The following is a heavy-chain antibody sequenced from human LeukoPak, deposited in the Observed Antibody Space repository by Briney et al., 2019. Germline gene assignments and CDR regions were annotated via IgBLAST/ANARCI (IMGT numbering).Heavy chain of an antibody. CDR1: GGTFSIYA. CDR2: IILIFGTA. D-gene: IGHD3-3*01. V-gene: IGHV1-69*05. J-gene: IGHJ5*02. Sequence: SVKLSCKFSGGTFSIYAIRWVRHAPGQGLEWMGGIILIFGTANYAQNFHGRVPIPTDESTSTAYMEPSSLRSEDTAVYYCATGPPPRITIFRVVIGGPQYNWFDPWGQGTLVTVSS. CDR3: ATGPPPRITIFRVVIGGPQYNWFDP.